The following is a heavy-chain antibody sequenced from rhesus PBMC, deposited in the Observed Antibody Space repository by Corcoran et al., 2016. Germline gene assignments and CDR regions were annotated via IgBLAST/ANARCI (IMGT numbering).Heavy chain of an antibody. Sequence: QPQLQESGPGLVKPSETLSLHRAVPGGSIRSNYWSCNRQPLGKGQEWIGRISGGGGSAAYDPSLKNPVTMSTDTSKNQFSLKLSSVTAADTAVYYCAGTQAVLYWQVYFNYWGQGVLVTVSS. CDR3: AGTQAVLYWQVYFNY. CDR1: GGSIRSNY. CDR2: ISGGGGSA. J-gene: IGHJ4*01. D-gene: IGHD2-21*01. V-gene: IGHV4-173*01.